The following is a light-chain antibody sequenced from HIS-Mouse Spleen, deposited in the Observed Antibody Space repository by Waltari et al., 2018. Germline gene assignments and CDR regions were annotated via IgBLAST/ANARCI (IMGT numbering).Light chain of an antibody. CDR3: CSYAGSYTGV. Sequence: QSALPHPLPVSWPPGQTVTISCTGTSSDVRGSNSVSCYPQHPGKAHKLRSYAVSKRPGGVPGRFAGTKSGDTASLAMAGLQAGGEADSCCCSYAGSYTGVFGTGTKVTGL. V-gene: IGLV2-11*01. J-gene: IGLJ1*01. CDR1: SSDVRGSNS. CDR2: AVS.